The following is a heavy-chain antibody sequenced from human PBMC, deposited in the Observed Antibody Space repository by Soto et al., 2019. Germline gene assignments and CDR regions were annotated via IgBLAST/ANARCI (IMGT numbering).Heavy chain of an antibody. CDR2: IIPIFGTA. CDR3: ARYRGDYYYYYGMDV. CDR1: GGTFSSYA. D-gene: IGHD3-10*01. Sequence: AASVKVSCKASGGTFSSYAISWVRQAPGQGLEWMGGIIPIFGTANYAQKFQGRVMITADKSTSTAYMELSSLRSEDTAVYYCARYRGDYYYYYGMDVWGQGTTVTVSS. J-gene: IGHJ6*02. V-gene: IGHV1-69*06.